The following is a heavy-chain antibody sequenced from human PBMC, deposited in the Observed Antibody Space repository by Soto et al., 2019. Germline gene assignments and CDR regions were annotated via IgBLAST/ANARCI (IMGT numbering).Heavy chain of an antibody. V-gene: IGHV3-30-3*01. Sequence: QVHLVQSGGGLVQPGSSLRLSCADSGLNFISYAFHWVRQAPGQGLEWLAAISFDGDITYYRDSVKGRFTISTENSENTVFLQMNGLRGEDTAVYFCARALLKSKRGGLGYDYGMDVWGQGNTVTVSS. CDR1: GLNFISYA. J-gene: IGHJ6*02. D-gene: IGHD5-12*01. CDR2: ISFDGDIT. CDR3: ARALLKSKRGGLGYDYGMDV.